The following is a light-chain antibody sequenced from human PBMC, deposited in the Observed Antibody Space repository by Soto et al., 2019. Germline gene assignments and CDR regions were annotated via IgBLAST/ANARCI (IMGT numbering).Light chain of an antibody. V-gene: IGKV1-39*01. CDR1: QSISSY. Sequence: DIQMTQSPSSLSASVGDRVTITCRASQSISSYLNWYQQKPGKAPKLLIYAASSLQSGVPSRFSGSGSGTEFTLTLSSLQPEDFATYYCQQSYRSPYTFGHGTTLEIK. CDR3: QQSYRSPYT. CDR2: AAS. J-gene: IGKJ2*01.